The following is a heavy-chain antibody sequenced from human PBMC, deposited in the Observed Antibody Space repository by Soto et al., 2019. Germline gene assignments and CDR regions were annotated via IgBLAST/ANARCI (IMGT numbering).Heavy chain of an antibody. Sequence: QVQLVQSGAEVKKPGASVKVSCKASGYTFTSYDINWVRQATGQGLEWMGWMNPNSGNTGYAQKFQGRVTMTRNTSISKAYMELSSLRSEDTAVYYCARGLGDYDILTGYPYYYYYMDVWGKGTTVTVSS. CDR3: ARGLGDYDILTGYPYYYYYMDV. J-gene: IGHJ6*03. V-gene: IGHV1-8*01. CDR2: MNPNSGNT. CDR1: GYTFTSYD. D-gene: IGHD3-9*01.